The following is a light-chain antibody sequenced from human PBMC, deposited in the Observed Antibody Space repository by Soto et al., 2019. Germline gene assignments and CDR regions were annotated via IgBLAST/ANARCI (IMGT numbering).Light chain of an antibody. Sequence: EIVMTQSPATLSVSPGETTTLSCRASQSVTTNLAWYQQKLGQGPRLLIYGASTRATGIPARFSGSGSGTEFTLTISSLQSEDFAVYYCHQYNHWPPWTFGQGTKVEVK. CDR3: HQYNHWPPWT. V-gene: IGKV3-15*01. CDR2: GAS. J-gene: IGKJ1*01. CDR1: QSVTTN.